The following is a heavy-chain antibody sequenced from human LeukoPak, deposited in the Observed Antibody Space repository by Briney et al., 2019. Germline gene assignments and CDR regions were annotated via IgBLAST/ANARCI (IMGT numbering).Heavy chain of an antibody. D-gene: IGHD3-9*01. CDR1: GSTFSDYY. V-gene: IGHV3-11*01. CDR3: ARVRGGLRYLTSGWFDP. Sequence: GGSLRLSCAASGSTFSDYYMSWIRQAPGKGLEWVSYISSSGSTIYYADSVKGRFTISRDNAKNSLYLQMNSLRAEDTAVYYCARVRGGLRYLTSGWFDPWGQGTLVTVSS. J-gene: IGHJ5*02. CDR2: ISSSGSTI.